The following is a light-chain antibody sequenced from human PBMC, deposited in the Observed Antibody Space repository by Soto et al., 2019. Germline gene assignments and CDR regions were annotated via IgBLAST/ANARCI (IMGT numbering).Light chain of an antibody. Sequence: QSALTQPASVSGSPGQSITISCTGTSSDVGGYNYVSWYQQHPGKAPKLMIYDVINRPSGVSNRFSAPKSGNTASLTISGLQAEDEADYYCSSYTSSSTLVFGGGTKLTVL. J-gene: IGLJ2*01. CDR3: SSYTSSSTLV. V-gene: IGLV2-14*01. CDR1: SSDVGGYNY. CDR2: DVI.